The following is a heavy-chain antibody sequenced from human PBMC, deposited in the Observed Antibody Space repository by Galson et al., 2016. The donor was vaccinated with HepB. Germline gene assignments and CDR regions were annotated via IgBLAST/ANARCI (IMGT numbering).Heavy chain of an antibody. CDR3: AHRGNYGIYGMDV. V-gene: IGHV2-5*02. D-gene: IGHD4-17*01. CDR2: IYWDDDT. CDR1: GFSFSTRGVG. J-gene: IGHJ6*02. Sequence: PALVKPTQTLTLTCTFSGFSFSTRGVGVGWIRQPPGKALEWLAPIYWDDDTRYSPSLKSRLTLTKDTSKNQVVLRMTNMDPVDTATFYCAHRGNYGIYGMDVWGQGTTVTVSS.